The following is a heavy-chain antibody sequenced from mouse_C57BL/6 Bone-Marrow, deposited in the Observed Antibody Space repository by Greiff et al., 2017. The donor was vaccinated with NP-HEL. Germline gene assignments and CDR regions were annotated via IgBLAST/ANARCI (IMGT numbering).Heavy chain of an antibody. CDR3: ARRGGGPYDYDLYYFDY. V-gene: IGHV8-12*01. Sequence: QVTLKESGPGILQSSQTLSLTCSFSGFSLSTSGMGVSWIRQPSGKGLEWLAHIYWDDDKRYNPSLKSRLTISKDTSRNQLFLKTTSVDTADTATYYCARRGGGPYDYDLYYFDYWGQGTTLTVSS. J-gene: IGHJ2*01. CDR2: IYWDDDK. D-gene: IGHD2-4*01. CDR1: GFSLSTSGMG.